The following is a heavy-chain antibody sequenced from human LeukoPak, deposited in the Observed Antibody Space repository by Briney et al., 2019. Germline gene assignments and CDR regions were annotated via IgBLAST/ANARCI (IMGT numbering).Heavy chain of an antibody. D-gene: IGHD6-13*01. CDR2: ISSSSSYI. V-gene: IGHV3-21*01. Sequence: GSLRLSCAASGFTFSSYSMNWVRQAPGKGLEWASSISSSSSYIYYADSVKGRFTISRDNAKNSLYLQMNSLRAEDTAVYYCARPRQAAAGTGNWFDPWGQGTLVTVSS. J-gene: IGHJ5*02. CDR3: ARPRQAAAGTGNWFDP. CDR1: GFTFSSYS.